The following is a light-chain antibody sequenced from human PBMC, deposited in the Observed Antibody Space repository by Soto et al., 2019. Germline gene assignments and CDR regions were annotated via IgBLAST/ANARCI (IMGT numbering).Light chain of an antibody. CDR2: GAS. Sequence: EIVLTQSPATLSVSPGERATLSCRASQSVSHNLAWYQQKPGQAPRLLIYGASTRATGIPARFSGSGSGTEFTLTISSLQSEDFAVYYCQQYRNWVTRTFGRGTKVDIK. J-gene: IGKJ1*01. V-gene: IGKV3-15*01. CDR3: QQYRNWVTRT. CDR1: QSVSHN.